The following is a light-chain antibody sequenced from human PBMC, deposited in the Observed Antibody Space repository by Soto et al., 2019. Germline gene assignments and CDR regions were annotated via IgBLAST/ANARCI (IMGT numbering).Light chain of an antibody. CDR1: QSVSSSY. Sequence: EIVLTQSPGTLSLSPGERATLSCRASQSVSSSYLAWYQQKPGQAPRLLIYGASSRATGIPDRLSGSGSGTDFTLTISRLEPEDFAVYYCQQYGSSRGEITFGQGTRLEIK. J-gene: IGKJ5*01. CDR3: QQYGSSRGEIT. V-gene: IGKV3-20*01. CDR2: GAS.